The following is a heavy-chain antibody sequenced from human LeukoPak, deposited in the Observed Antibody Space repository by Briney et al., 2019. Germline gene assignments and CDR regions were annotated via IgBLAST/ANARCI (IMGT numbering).Heavy chain of an antibody. CDR3: ARTGDYGDRITV. V-gene: IGHV3-11*01. D-gene: IGHD4-17*01. CDR2: LSGSGDTL. Sequence: PGGSLRLSCAASGFTFSDYYMAWIRQAPGKGLEWVSFLSGSGDTLYYADSMRGRFTISRDNANNSLYLQMSSLRAEDTALYYCARTGDYGDRITVWGQGTLVTVSS. CDR1: GFTFSDYY. J-gene: IGHJ4*02.